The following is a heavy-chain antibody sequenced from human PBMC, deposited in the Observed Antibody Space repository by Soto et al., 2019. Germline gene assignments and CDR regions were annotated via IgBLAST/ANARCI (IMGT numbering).Heavy chain of an antibody. V-gene: IGHV4-31*03. J-gene: IGHJ6*02. Sequence: SLSLTCTVSGGSFRGGGYDWSWIRQHPGKGLEWSGYIYYSGSTYYNPSLKSRVTISVDTSKNQFSLKLSSVTAADTAVYYCARETCSSTSCYRRAYYYYGMDVWGQGTTVTVSS. D-gene: IGHD2-2*02. CDR1: GGSFRGGGYD. CDR3: ARETCSSTSCYRRAYYYYGMDV. CDR2: IYYSGST.